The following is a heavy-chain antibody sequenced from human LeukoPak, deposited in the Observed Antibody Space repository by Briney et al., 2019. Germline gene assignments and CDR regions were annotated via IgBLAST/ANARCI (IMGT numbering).Heavy chain of an antibody. CDR2: INPNSGGT. V-gene: IGHV1-2*02. CDR3: ARALYCGGDCYFFDY. J-gene: IGHJ4*02. D-gene: IGHD2-21*02. CDR1: GYTFTAYY. Sequence: ASVKVSCKASGYTFTAYYLHWVRQAPGQGLEWMGWINPNSGGTNYAQKFQGRVTMTRDTSISTAYMELSRLRSDDTAVYYCARALYCGGDCYFFDYWGQGTLVTVSS.